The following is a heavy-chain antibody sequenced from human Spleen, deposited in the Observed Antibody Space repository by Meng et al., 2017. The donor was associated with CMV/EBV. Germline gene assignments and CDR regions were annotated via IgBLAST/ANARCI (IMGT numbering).Heavy chain of an antibody. D-gene: IGHD3-3*01. CDR2: INWNSGDI. V-gene: IGHV3-9*01. CDR3: ARYLRFAYYGMDV. CDR1: GFIFHDYA. Sequence: GGSLRLSCTASGFIFHDYAMHWVRQTPGKGLEWVSGINWNSGDIFYADSVKGRFTISRDDAKNSLYLQMNSLRAEDSALYYCARYLRFAYYGMDVWGQGTTVTVSS. J-gene: IGHJ6*02.